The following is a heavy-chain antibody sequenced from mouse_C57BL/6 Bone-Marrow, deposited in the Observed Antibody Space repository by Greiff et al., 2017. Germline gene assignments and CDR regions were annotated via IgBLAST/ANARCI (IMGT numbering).Heavy chain of an antibody. J-gene: IGHJ4*01. CDR2: ISSGSSTI. Sequence: EVKLQESGGGLVKPGGSLKLSCAASGFTFSDYGMHWVRQAPEKGLEWVAYISSGSSTIYYADTVKGRFTISRDNAKNTLFLQMTSLRSEDTAMYYCARLGDYAMGYWGQGTSVTVSS. V-gene: IGHV5-17*01. D-gene: IGHD4-1*01. CDR3: ARLGDYAMGY. CDR1: GFTFSDYG.